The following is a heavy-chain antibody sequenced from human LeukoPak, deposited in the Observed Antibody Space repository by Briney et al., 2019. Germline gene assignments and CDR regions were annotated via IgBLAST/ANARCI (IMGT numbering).Heavy chain of an antibody. CDR3: ARDTPEYDSSGLKTRPDY. CDR1: GFTVSSNY. J-gene: IGHJ4*02. CDR2: IYSGGST. D-gene: IGHD3-22*01. V-gene: IGHV3-53*01. Sequence: GGSLRLSCAASGFTVSSNYMSWVRQAPGKGLEWVSVIYSGGSTYYADSVKGRFTISRDNSKNTLYLQMNSLRAEDTAVYYCARDTPEYDSSGLKTRPDYWGQGTLVTVSS.